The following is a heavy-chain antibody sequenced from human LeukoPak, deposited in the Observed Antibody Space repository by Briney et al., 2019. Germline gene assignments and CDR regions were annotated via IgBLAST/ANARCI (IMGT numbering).Heavy chain of an antibody. CDR2: ISGSGSTI. Sequence: PGGSLRLSCAASGFTFSSYEMNWVRQAPGKGLEWVSYISGSGSTIYYADSVKGRFTISRDNAKNSLYLQMNSLRAEDTAVYYCARGLGAITHFDYWGQGTLVTVSS. CDR3: ARGLGAITHFDY. D-gene: IGHD3-10*01. V-gene: IGHV3-48*03. CDR1: GFTFSSYE. J-gene: IGHJ4*02.